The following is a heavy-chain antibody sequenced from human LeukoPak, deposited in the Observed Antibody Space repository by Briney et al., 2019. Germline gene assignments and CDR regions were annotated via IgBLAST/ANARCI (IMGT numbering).Heavy chain of an antibody. CDR1: GYTFTSYA. J-gene: IGHJ6*02. Sequence: ASVKVSCKAFGYTFTSYAMNWVRQAPGQGLEWMGWINTNTGNPTYAQGFTGRFVFSLDTSVSTAYLQISSLKAEDTAVYYCARGVVDYDFWSGYYTYGMDVWGQGTTVTVSS. CDR2: INTNTGNP. D-gene: IGHD3-3*01. CDR3: ARGVVDYDFWSGYYTYGMDV. V-gene: IGHV7-4-1*02.